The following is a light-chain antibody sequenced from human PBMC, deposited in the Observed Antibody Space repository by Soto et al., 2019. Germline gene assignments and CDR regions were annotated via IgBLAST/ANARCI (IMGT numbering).Light chain of an antibody. Sequence: EIVLTQSPATLSLSPGERATLSCRASQSIGNYLGWYQQKPGQAPRLLIYDASSRATGIPARFSGSGSGTDFTLTISSLETEDFAIYYCQQRSNWPVTFGLGTRLEIK. V-gene: IGKV3-11*01. CDR1: QSIGNY. J-gene: IGKJ5*01. CDR2: DAS. CDR3: QQRSNWPVT.